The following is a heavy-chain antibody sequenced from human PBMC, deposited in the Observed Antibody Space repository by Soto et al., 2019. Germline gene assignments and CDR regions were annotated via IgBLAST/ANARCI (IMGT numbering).Heavy chain of an antibody. J-gene: IGHJ6*02. V-gene: IGHV3-53*01. D-gene: IGHD6-19*01. Sequence: SCAASGFTVSSNYMSWVRQAPGKGLEWVSVIYSGSSTYYADSVKGRFTISRDNSKNTLYLQMNSLRAEDTAVYYCARGGEWLGYYGMDVCGQGTTVIVSS. CDR2: IYSGSST. CDR1: GFTVSSNY. CDR3: ARGGEWLGYYGMDV.